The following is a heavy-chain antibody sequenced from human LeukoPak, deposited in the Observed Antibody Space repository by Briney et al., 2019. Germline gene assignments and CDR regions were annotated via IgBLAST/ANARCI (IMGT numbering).Heavy chain of an antibody. CDR1: GGSFSGYY. Sequence: SETLSLTCAVYGGSFSGYYWSWIRQPPGKGLEWIGEVNHSGSTNYNPSLKSRVTISVDTSKNQFSLKLSSVTAADTAVYYCARETWIGYYFDYWGQGTLVTVSS. V-gene: IGHV4-34*01. D-gene: IGHD5-12*01. CDR3: ARETWIGYYFDY. J-gene: IGHJ4*02. CDR2: VNHSGST.